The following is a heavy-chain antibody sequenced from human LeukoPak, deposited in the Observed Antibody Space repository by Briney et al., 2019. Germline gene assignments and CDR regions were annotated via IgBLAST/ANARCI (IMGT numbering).Heavy chain of an antibody. D-gene: IGHD6-13*01. V-gene: IGHV3-7*04. CDR2: IKQDGSEK. CDR3: ARGHISSPNWFDP. CDR1: GFAFSSNW. Sequence: PGGSLRLSCAASGFAFSSNWMTWVRQAPGKGLEWVASIKQDGSEKYYVDSVKGRFTMSRDNAKNSLYLQMNSLRAEDTAVYYCARGHISSPNWFDPWGQGTLVTVSS. J-gene: IGHJ5*02.